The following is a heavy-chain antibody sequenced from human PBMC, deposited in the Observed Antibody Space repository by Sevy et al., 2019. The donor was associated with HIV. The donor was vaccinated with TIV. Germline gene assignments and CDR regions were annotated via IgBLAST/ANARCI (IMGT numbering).Heavy chain of an antibody. Sequence: GGSLRLSCAASGFTFSGGMHWVRQPPGKGLEWVAVISYGGNYKNYAESVKGRFTIAEDNSRNALYLQMDSLGAEDTVLYYWAKSRCAGCVVKYYYGLDVWGQGTTVTVSS. CDR1: GFTFSGG. D-gene: IGHD4-17*01. CDR3: AKSRCAGCVVKYYYGLDV. CDR2: ISYGGNYK. V-gene: IGHV3-30*18. J-gene: IGHJ6*02.